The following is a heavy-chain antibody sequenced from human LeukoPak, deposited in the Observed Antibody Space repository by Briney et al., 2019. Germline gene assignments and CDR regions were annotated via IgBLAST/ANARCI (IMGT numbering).Heavy chain of an antibody. CDR1: GFTFSSYA. CDR3: ARGRNWVDY. CDR2: ISYDGSNK. J-gene: IGHJ4*02. V-gene: IGHV3-30*01. D-gene: IGHD3-16*01. Sequence: GRSLRLSCAASGFTFSSYAMHWVRQAPGKGLEWVAVISYDGSNKYYADSVKGRFTISRDNSKNTLCLQMNSLRAEDTAVYYCARGRNWVDYWGQGTLVTVSS.